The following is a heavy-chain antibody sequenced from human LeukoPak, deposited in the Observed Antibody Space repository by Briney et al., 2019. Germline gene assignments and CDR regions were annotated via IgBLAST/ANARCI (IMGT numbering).Heavy chain of an antibody. D-gene: IGHD1-1*01. CDR2: IKRDGSQK. Sequence: GGSLRLSCAASGFTFSSFGMHWVRQAPGKGLEWVAHIKRDGSQKYYLDSVKGRFTISRDNAKNSLYLQMNSLRVEDTAVYYCARLGLEVGGPNWFDPWGQGTLVTVSS. J-gene: IGHJ5*02. CDR3: ARLGLEVGGPNWFDP. V-gene: IGHV3-7*01. CDR1: GFTFSSFG.